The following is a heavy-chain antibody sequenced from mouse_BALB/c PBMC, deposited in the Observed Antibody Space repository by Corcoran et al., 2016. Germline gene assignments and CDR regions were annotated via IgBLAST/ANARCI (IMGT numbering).Heavy chain of an antibody. Sequence: EVQLQQSGAELVKPGASVKLSCTASGFNIKDTYMHWVKQRPEQGLEWIGRIDPANGNTKYDPKFQGKATITADTSSNTAYLQLRSLTYEDTAVYYCARWDWYFDVWGAGTTVTVSS. CDR1: GFNIKDTY. CDR3: ARWDWYFDV. V-gene: IGHV14-3*02. CDR2: IDPANGNT. J-gene: IGHJ1*01.